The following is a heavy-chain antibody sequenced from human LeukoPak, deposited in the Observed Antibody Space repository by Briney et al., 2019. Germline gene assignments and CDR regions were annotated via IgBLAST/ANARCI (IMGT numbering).Heavy chain of an antibody. D-gene: IGHD3-22*01. J-gene: IGHJ4*02. CDR2: ISAYNGNT. Sequence: GASVKVSCKASGYTFINFVISWVRQAPGQGLEWMGWISAYNGNTNYAQKLQGRVTMTTDTSTSTAHMELRSLRSDDTAVYYCARLPGSSGYLPFDYWGQGTLVTVSS. CDR3: ARLPGSSGYLPFDY. V-gene: IGHV1-18*01. CDR1: GYTFINFV.